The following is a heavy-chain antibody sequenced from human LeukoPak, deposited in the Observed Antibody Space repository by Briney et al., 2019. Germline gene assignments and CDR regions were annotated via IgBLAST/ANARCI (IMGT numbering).Heavy chain of an antibody. Sequence: GGSLRLSCAASGFTFSSYAMHWVRQAPGKGLEWVAVISYDGSNKYYADSVKGRFTISRDNSKNTLYLQMNSLRAEDTAVYYCAKSRKYALTLDYWGQGTLVTVSS. CDR1: GFTFSSYA. CDR2: ISYDGSNK. J-gene: IGHJ4*02. CDR3: AKSRKYALTLDY. V-gene: IGHV3-30*04.